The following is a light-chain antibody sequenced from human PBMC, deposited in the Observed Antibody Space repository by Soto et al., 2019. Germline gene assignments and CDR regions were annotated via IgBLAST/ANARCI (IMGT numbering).Light chain of an antibody. CDR2: EVN. V-gene: IGLV2-18*02. CDR3: SSYTSSNTWV. Sequence: QSVLTQPPSVSGSPGQSVTISCTGTSIDVGSYNRVSWYQQPPGTAPKLMIYEVNNRPSGVPDRFSGSKSGNTASLTISGLQAEDEADYYCSSYTSSNTWVFGGGTKLTVL. J-gene: IGLJ3*02. CDR1: SIDVGSYNR.